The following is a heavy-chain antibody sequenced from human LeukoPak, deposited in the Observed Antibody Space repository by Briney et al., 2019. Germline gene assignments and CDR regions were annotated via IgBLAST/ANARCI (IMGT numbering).Heavy chain of an antibody. D-gene: IGHD3-10*01. J-gene: IGHJ4*02. V-gene: IGHV3-23*01. CDR2: ISGSGGST. CDR3: ARDVLLWFGELDYFDY. Sequence: GGSLRLSCAASGFTFSSYAMSWVRQAPGKGLEWVSAISGSGGSTYYADSVKGRFTISRDNSKNTLYLQMNSLRAEDTAVYYCARDVLLWFGELDYFDYWGQGTLVTVSS. CDR1: GFTFSSYA.